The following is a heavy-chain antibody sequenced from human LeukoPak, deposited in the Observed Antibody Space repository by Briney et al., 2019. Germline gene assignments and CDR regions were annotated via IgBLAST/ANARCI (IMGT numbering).Heavy chain of an antibody. CDR1: GFTFSSYE. D-gene: IGHD4-17*01. J-gene: IGHJ4*02. V-gene: IGHV3-48*03. Sequence: GGSLRLSCAASGFTFSSYEMNWVRQAPGKGLEWVSYVSNSGYTIYYADSVKGRFTISRDNAKNSLYLQMNSLRAEDTAVYYCAGEFDSSGDYAIDYWGQGTLVTVSS. CDR3: AGEFDSSGDYAIDY. CDR2: VSNSGYTI.